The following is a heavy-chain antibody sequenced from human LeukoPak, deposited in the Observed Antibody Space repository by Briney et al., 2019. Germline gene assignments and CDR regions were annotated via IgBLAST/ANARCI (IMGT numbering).Heavy chain of an antibody. Sequence: PGGSLRLSCAASGYTFDDYAMHWVRQAPGKGLECVSLISWDGDSTHYADSVKGRFTVSRDNSKNSLYLQMNSLRAEDTALYYCAKEARVYGSGSYSYYYYYMDVWGKGTTVTVSS. CDR2: ISWDGDST. D-gene: IGHD3-10*01. V-gene: IGHV3-43D*03. CDR3: AKEARVYGSGSYSYYYYYMDV. J-gene: IGHJ6*03. CDR1: GYTFDDYA.